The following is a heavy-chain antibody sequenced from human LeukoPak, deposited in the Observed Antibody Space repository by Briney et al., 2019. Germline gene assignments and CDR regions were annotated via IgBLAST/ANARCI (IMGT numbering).Heavy chain of an antibody. J-gene: IGHJ3*02. Sequence: SQTLSLTCTVSGDSISSGDYYWSWIRQPAGKGLEWIGRVSSSGSTNYNPSLKGRVTISVDTSKNQFSLKLSSVTAADTAVYFSARGPYSYDSSGAFDIWGQGTMVTVSS. CDR2: VSSSGST. CDR3: ARGPYSYDSSGAFDI. CDR1: GDSISSGDYY. D-gene: IGHD3-22*01. V-gene: IGHV4-61*02.